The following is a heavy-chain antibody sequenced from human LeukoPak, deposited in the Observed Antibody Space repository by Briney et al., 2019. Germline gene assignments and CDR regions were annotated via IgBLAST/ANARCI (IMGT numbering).Heavy chain of an antibody. CDR1: GDSIRSNSYY. D-gene: IGHD6-13*01. CDR2: IHYSGST. CDR3: ARIIRYSSSWYAD. V-gene: IGHV4-39*07. J-gene: IGHJ4*02. Sequence: SETLSLTCNVSGDSIRSNSYYWGWIRQPPGKGLEWIGRIHYSGSTYYNPHLKSRVTISVDTSKNQFSLKLSSVTAADTAVYYCARIIRYSSSWYADWGQGTLVTVSS.